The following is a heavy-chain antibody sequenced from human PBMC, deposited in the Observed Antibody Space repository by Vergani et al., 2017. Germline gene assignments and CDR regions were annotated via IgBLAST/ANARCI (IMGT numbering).Heavy chain of an antibody. J-gene: IGHJ6*03. CDR2: INHSGST. Sequence: QVQLQQWGAGLLKPSETLSLTCAVYGGSFSGYYWSWIRQPPGKGLEWIGEINHSGSTNYNPSLKSRVTISVDTTKNQFSLKLSSVTAADTAVYYCARGGPKEWLLYRGFPGDYYYMDVWGKGTTVTVSS. V-gene: IGHV4-34*01. CDR1: GGSFSGYY. D-gene: IGHD3-3*01. CDR3: ARGGPKEWLLYRGFPGDYYYMDV.